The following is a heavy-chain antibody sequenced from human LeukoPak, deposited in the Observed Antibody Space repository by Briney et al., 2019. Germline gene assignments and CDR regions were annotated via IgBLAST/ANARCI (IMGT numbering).Heavy chain of an antibody. CDR2: IYYSGST. J-gene: IGHJ5*02. V-gene: IGHV4-39*07. Sequence: SETLSLTCTVSGGSISSSSYYWGWIRQPPGKGLEWIGSIYYSGSTYYNPSLKSRVTISVDTSKNQFSLKLSSVTAADTAVYYCARDLKRGAAGRSWFDPWGQGTLVTVSS. CDR3: ARDLKRGAAGRSWFDP. CDR1: GGSISSSSYY. D-gene: IGHD6-13*01.